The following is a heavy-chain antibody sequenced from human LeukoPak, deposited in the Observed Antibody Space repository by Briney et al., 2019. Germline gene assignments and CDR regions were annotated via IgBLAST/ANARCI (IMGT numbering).Heavy chain of an antibody. J-gene: IGHJ3*01. Sequence: SETLSLTCAVSGGSLISTTYYWGWIRQPPGKGLEWIGSIYYSGSTYYNPSLKSRVTVSVDMSKNQFSLQLSSVTAADTAVYCCARAPRTGAWDMITFGGVIVHGDAFDFWGQGTMVTVSS. V-gene: IGHV4-39*07. D-gene: IGHD3-16*02. CDR2: IYYSGST. CDR1: GGSLISTTYY. CDR3: ARAPRTGAWDMITFGGVIVHGDAFDF.